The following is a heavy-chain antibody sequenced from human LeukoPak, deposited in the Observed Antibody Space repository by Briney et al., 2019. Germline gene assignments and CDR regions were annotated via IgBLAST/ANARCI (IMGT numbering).Heavy chain of an antibody. Sequence: GGSLRLSCAASGFTVSSNYMSWVRQAPGKGLEWVSGIYSGGSTYYADSVKGRFTISRDNSKNTLYLQMNSLRAEDTAVYYCARVGHRSGYPYNWFDPWGQGTLVTVSS. V-gene: IGHV3-66*01. CDR1: GFTVSSNY. CDR2: IYSGGST. D-gene: IGHD3-22*01. CDR3: ARVGHRSGYPYNWFDP. J-gene: IGHJ5*02.